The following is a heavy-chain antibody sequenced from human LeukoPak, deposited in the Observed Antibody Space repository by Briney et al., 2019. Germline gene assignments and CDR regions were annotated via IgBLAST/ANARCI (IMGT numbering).Heavy chain of an antibody. CDR1: GFTFSSYG. V-gene: IGHV3-30*02. Sequence: GGSLRLSCAASGFTFSSYGMHWVRQAPGKGLEWVAFIRYGGSNKYYADSVKGRFTISRDNSKNTLYLQMNSLRAEDTAVYYCAKDGYIADFDYWGQGTLVTVSS. CDR3: AKDGYIADFDY. CDR2: IRYGGSNK. J-gene: IGHJ4*02. D-gene: IGHD5-24*01.